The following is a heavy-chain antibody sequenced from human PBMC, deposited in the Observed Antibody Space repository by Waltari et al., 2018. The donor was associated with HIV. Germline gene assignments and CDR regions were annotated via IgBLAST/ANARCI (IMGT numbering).Heavy chain of an antibody. CDR1: GGSISSGSYY. CDR2: IYTSGST. Sequence: QVQLQESGPGLVKPSQTLSLTCTVSGGSISSGSYYWTWIRQPAGKGLELSGRIYTSGSTNYNPSLKSRVTISVDTSKNQFSLKLRSVTAADTAVYYCARAYYDFWSGTGSSGNWFDPWGQGTLVTVSS. D-gene: IGHD3-3*01. CDR3: ARAYYDFWSGTGSSGNWFDP. V-gene: IGHV4-61*02. J-gene: IGHJ5*02.